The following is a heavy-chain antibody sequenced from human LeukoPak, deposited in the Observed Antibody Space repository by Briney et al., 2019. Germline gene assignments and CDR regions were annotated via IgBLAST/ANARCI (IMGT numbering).Heavy chain of an antibody. J-gene: IGHJ4*02. V-gene: IGHV3-30*04. D-gene: IGHD3-22*01. CDR1: GFTFSSYA. CDR3: ARSYHDYYDSSGYSVGY. Sequence: GGSLRLSCAASGFTFSSYAMHWVRQAPGKGLEWVAVISYDGSNKYYADSVKGRFTISRDNSKNTLYLQMNSLRAEDTAVYYCARSYHDYYDSSGYSVGYWGQGTLVTVSA. CDR2: ISYDGSNK.